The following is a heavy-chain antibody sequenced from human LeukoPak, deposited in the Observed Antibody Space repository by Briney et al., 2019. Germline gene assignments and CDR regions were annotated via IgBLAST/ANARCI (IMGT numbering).Heavy chain of an antibody. CDR1: GYTFTGYY. CDR2: INPNSGGT. D-gene: IGHD2-2*01. Sequence: GASVKVSCKASGYTFTGYYMHWVRQAPGQGLEWMGWINPNSGGTIYAEKFQGRVTMTRDTSISTAYMELSRLLSDDTAVYYCARDEGYCSSASCSAELDYWGQGTLVTVSS. J-gene: IGHJ4*02. CDR3: ARDEGYCSSASCSAELDY. V-gene: IGHV1-2*02.